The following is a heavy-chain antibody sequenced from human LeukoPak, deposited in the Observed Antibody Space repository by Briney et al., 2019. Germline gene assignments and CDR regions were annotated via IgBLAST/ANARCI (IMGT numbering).Heavy chain of an antibody. CDR1: GFTFSSYS. J-gene: IGHJ5*02. D-gene: IGHD3-10*01. CDR3: ARENVYYGSGSYGWFDP. CDR2: ISSSSSYI. Sequence: PGGSLRLSCAASGFTFSSYSMNWVRQAPGKGLEWVSSISSSSSYIYYADSVKGRFTISRDNAKNSLYLQMNSLRAEDTAVYYCARENVYYGSGSYGWFDPWGQGTLVTVSS. V-gene: IGHV3-21*01.